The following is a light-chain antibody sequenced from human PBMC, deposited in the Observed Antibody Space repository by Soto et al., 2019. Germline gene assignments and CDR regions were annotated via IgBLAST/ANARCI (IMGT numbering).Light chain of an antibody. CDR1: QSVSSN. CDR2: GAS. V-gene: IGKV3-20*01. J-gene: IGKJ5*01. Sequence: EIVVTQSPSTLSVSPGERATLSCRASQSVSSNLAWYQQKPGQAPRLLIYGASSRATGIPDRFSGGGSGTDFTLSISKVEPEDFAVYYCQQYGRPPRATFGQGARLEIK. CDR3: QQYGRPPRAT.